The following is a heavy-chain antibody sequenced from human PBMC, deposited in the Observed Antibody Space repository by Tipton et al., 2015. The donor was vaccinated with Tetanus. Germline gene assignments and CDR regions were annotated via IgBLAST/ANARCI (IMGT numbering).Heavy chain of an antibody. CDR2: VSYSGRT. CDR1: GGSVRSGDYS. Sequence: TLSLTCTVSGGSVRSGDYSWNWIRQPPGKGLEWLAYVSYSGRTNSNYSLESRITISQDTSKNQFSLRLTSVTAADTAVYYCARDRITGPTGRYYAMDVWGQGTTVTVSS. J-gene: IGHJ6*01. CDR3: ARDRITGPTGRYYAMDV. D-gene: IGHD1-7*01. V-gene: IGHV4-61*08.